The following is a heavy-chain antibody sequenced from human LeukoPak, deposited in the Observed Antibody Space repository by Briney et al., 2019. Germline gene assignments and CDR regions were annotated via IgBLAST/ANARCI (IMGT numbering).Heavy chain of an antibody. D-gene: IGHD6-19*01. J-gene: IGHJ4*02. V-gene: IGHV1-18*01. CDR2: ISAYNGNT. CDR1: GYTFTSYG. CDR3: ARGGGGEAWYSYSSGWYGDY. Sequence: ASVKVSCKASGYTFTSYGISWVRQAPGQGLEWMGWISAYNGNTNYAQKLQGRVTMTTDTSTSTAYMELRSLRSDDTAVYYCARGGGGEAWYSYSSGWYGDYWGQGTLVTVSS.